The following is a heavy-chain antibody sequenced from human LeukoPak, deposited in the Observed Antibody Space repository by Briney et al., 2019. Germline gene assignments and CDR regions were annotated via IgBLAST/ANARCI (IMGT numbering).Heavy chain of an antibody. J-gene: IGHJ6*03. D-gene: IGHD1-1*01. V-gene: IGHV3-53*01. CDR2: IYSGGST. CDR3: ARATGITEYYYYYYYMDV. Sequence: GGSLRLSCAASGFTVSSNYMSWVRQAPGKGLEWVSVIYSGGSTYYADSVKGRFTISSDNSRNTLYLQMNSLRAEDTAVSYCARATGITEYYYYYYYMDVWGKGTTVTVSS. CDR1: GFTVSSNY.